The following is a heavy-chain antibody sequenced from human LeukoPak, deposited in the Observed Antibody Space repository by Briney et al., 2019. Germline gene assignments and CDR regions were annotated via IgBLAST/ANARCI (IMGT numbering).Heavy chain of an antibody. J-gene: IGHJ4*02. Sequence: SETLSLTCTVSGGSISSSSYYWSWVRQPPGKGLEWIGSIFYSGSIYYNPSLKSRVTISVDTSNNQFSLKLSSVSAADTAVYYCARRYSGSYSLGHWGQGTPVTVSS. CDR3: ARRYSGSYSLGH. V-gene: IGHV4-39*01. CDR1: GGSISSSSYY. CDR2: IFYSGSI. D-gene: IGHD1-26*01.